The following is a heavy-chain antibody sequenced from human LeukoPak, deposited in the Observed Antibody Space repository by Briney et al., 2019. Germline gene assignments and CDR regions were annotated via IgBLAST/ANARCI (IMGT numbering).Heavy chain of an antibody. CDR3: ARDSQASCSGVSCLNYFDY. Sequence: ASVKVSCKTSGYTFTDFYMHWVRQAPGQGLEWMGWINPNSGGTNYAQKFQGRVTLTRDTSISTAYMELSRLRSDDTAVYYCARDSQASCSGVSCLNYFDYWGQGTLVTVSS. D-gene: IGHD2-15*01. V-gene: IGHV1-2*02. CDR2: INPNSGGT. CDR1: GYTFTDFY. J-gene: IGHJ4*02.